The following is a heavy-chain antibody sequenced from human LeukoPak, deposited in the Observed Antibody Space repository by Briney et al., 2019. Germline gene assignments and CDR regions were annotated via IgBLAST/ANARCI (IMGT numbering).Heavy chain of an antibody. J-gene: IGHJ6*03. CDR2: IIPIFGTA. CDR1: GGTFSSYA. CDR3: AREISGYDYGDYASYYYYYMDV. V-gene: IGHV1-69*05. Sequence: ASVKVSCKASGGTFSSYAISWVRQAPGQGLEWMGRIIPIFGTANYAQKFQGRVTITTDESTSTAYMELSSLRSEDTAVYYCAREISGYDYGDYASYYYYYMDVWGKGTTVTVSS. D-gene: IGHD4-17*01.